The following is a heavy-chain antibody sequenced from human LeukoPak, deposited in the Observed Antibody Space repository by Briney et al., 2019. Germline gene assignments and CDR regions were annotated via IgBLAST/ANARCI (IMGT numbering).Heavy chain of an antibody. CDR2: LSGSGATT. D-gene: IGHD2/OR15-2a*01. J-gene: IGHJ6*03. V-gene: IGHV3-23*01. CDR1: GFIFSSSG. Sequence: GGSLRLSCAASGFIFSSSGMSWVCQAPGKGLEWVSGLSGSGATTYYADSVKGRFTISRDNSKNTLFLQMNSLRAEDTAVYYCTRLLLDYYYMDVWGKGTTVTISS. CDR3: TRLLLDYYYMDV.